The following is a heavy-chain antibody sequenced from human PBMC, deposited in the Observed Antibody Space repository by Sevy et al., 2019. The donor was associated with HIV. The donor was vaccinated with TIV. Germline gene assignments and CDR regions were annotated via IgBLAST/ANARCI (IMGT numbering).Heavy chain of an antibody. CDR1: GFTFSTYA. CDR3: AKDARGCSGGNCCWATHYYGMDV. V-gene: IGHV3-30*18. J-gene: IGHJ6*02. D-gene: IGHD2-15*01. CDR2: VSYDGSNE. Sequence: GGSLRLSCAASGFTFSTYAMHWVRQAPGKGLEWVAVVSYDGSNEHYADSVKGRFIISRDKSKNTLYLQMNSLRGEDTAVYYCAKDARGCSGGNCCWATHYYGMDVWGQGTTVTVSS.